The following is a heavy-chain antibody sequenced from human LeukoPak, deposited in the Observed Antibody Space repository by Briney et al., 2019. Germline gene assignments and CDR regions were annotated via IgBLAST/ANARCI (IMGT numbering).Heavy chain of an antibody. J-gene: IGHJ4*02. Sequence: SETLSLTCAVYGGSFSGYYGRWIREPPGKGLEWIGEINHSGSTNYNPSLKSRVTISVDTSKNQFSLKLSSVTAADTAVYYCARGVAGDSGSYSTFDYWGQGTLVTVSS. CDR2: INHSGST. V-gene: IGHV4-34*01. D-gene: IGHD1-26*01. CDR3: ARGVAGDSGSYSTFDY. CDR1: GGSFSGYY.